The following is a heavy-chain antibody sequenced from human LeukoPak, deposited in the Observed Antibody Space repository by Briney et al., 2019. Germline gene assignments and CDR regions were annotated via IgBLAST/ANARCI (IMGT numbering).Heavy chain of an antibody. CDR3: ATSNDAKIAPFDH. CDR1: GVSLSAYQ. CDR2: INTKGET. D-gene: IGHD2-21*01. Sequence: SETLSLTCTVSGVSLSAYQWSWVRQSPEKGLEWIGCINTKGETSYNPSLKSRVTTSVDTSKSQFSLRLTSVTAADTAVYYCATSNDAKIAPFDHWGQGAPVTVSS. J-gene: IGHJ4*02. V-gene: IGHV4-4*09.